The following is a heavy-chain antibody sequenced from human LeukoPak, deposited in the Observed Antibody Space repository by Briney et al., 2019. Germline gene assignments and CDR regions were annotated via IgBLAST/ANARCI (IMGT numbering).Heavy chain of an antibody. CDR3: ATSNDAKIAPFDH. CDR1: GVSLSAYQ. CDR2: INTKGET. D-gene: IGHD2-21*01. Sequence: SETLSLTCTVSGVSLSAYQWSWVRQSPEKGLEWIGCINTKGETSYNPSLKSRVTTSVDTSKSQFSLRLTSVTAADTAVYYCATSNDAKIAPFDHWGQGAPVTVSS. J-gene: IGHJ4*02. V-gene: IGHV4-4*09.